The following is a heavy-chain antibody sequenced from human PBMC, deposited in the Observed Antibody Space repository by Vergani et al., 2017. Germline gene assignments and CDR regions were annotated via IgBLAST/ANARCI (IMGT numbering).Heavy chain of an antibody. CDR3: AGAKYSGSHVVGY. Sequence: QVQLQESGPGLVKQPGSSVKVSCKASGGTFSSYAISWVRQAPGQGLEWMGGIIPIFGTANYAQKFQGRVTITADESTSTAYMELSSLRSEDTAVYYCAGAKYSGSHVVGYWGQGTLITVSS. CDR2: IIPIFGTA. V-gene: IGHV1-69*01. CDR1: GGTFSSYA. D-gene: IGHD1-26*01. J-gene: IGHJ4*02.